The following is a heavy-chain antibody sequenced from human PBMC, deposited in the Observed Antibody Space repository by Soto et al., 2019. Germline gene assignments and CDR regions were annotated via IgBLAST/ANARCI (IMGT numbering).Heavy chain of an antibody. CDR3: AKDSGYNYGYFRWFDP. V-gene: IGHV4-59*01. Sequence: QVHLQESGPRLVKPSETLSLTCTVSGGSISNYYWGWIRQPPGRGLEWIGHIFYSGSTNYNPALKSRVTISVDTSKSQFSLKLSSVTAADTAVYYCAKDSGYNYGYFRWFDPWGQGTLVTVSS. J-gene: IGHJ5*02. D-gene: IGHD5-18*01. CDR2: IFYSGST. CDR1: GGSISNYY.